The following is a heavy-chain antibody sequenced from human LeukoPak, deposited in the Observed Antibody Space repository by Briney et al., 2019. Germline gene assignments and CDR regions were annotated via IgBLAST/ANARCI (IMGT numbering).Heavy chain of an antibody. V-gene: IGHV4-34*01. Sequence: PSETLSITCAVYGGSFSGYYWSWIRQPPGKGLEWIGEINHSGSTNYNPSLKSRVTISVDTSKNQFSLKLNSVTAADTAVYYCARDGYNWNIDVFDIWGQGTMVTVSS. CDR1: GGSFSGYY. J-gene: IGHJ3*02. CDR2: INHSGST. D-gene: IGHD1/OR15-1a*01. CDR3: ARDGYNWNIDVFDI.